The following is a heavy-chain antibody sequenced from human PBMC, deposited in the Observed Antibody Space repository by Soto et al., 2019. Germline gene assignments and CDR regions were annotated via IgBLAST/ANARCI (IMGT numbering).Heavy chain of an antibody. J-gene: IGHJ5*02. D-gene: IGHD2-15*01. CDR1: GFTFRSYA. CDR3: AKDYEEVVVAAGFDP. Sequence: RLLESGGGLIQPGGSLRLSCSASGFTFRSYAMSWVRQAPGKGLEWVSGISGSGGSTYYADAVQGRFTISRDNSKNILDLQMNSLRAEDTAVYYCAKDYEEVVVAAGFDPWGQGTLVTVSS. CDR2: ISGSGGST. V-gene: IGHV3-23*01.